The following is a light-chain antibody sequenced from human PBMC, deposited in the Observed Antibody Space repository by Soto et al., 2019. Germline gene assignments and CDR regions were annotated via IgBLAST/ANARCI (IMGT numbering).Light chain of an antibody. CDR2: GVS. CDR3: SSFTSSNTHV. CDR1: SSDVGNYNY. J-gene: IGLJ1*01. V-gene: IGLV2-14*01. Sequence: QSVLTQPASVSGSPGQSITISCTGTSSDVGNYNYVSWYQHHPGKAPKLLISGVSNRPSGISNRFSGSKSGNTASLTISGLQAEDVGHYYCSSFTSSNTHVFGTGTKVTVL.